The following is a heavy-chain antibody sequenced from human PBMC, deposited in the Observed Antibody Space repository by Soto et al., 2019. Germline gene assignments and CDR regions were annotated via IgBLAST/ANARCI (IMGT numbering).Heavy chain of an antibody. CDR3: ARIAARLYYYYGMDV. CDR2: INHSGST. Sequence: SETLSLTCAVYGGSFSGYYWSWIHQPPGKGLEWIGEINHSGSTNYNPSLKSRVTISVDTSKNQFSLKLSSVTAADTAVYYCARIAARLYYYYGMDVWGQGIMVTVSS. CDR1: GGSFSGYY. D-gene: IGHD6-6*01. V-gene: IGHV4-34*01. J-gene: IGHJ6*02.